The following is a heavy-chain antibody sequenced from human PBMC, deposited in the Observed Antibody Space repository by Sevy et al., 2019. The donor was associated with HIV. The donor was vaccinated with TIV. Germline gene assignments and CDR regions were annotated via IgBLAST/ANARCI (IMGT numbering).Heavy chain of an antibody. D-gene: IGHD2-21*02. CDR1: GDSFSGYT. J-gene: IGHJ1*01. CDR3: ARASSCGGDCYYLQY. CDR2: IIPISGPAGPT. Sequence: ASVKVSCKSSGDSFSGYTIIWVRQAPGQGLEWMGGIIPISGPAGPTNSAQNFQDRATITADMSTHIAYLELSGLRSEDTALYFCARASSCGGDCYYLQYWGQGTRVTVSS. V-gene: IGHV1-69*06.